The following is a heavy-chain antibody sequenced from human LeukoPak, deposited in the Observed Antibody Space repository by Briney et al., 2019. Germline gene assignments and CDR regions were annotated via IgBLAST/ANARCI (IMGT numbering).Heavy chain of an antibody. J-gene: IGHJ5*01. CDR3: ARGSSSWFDY. Sequence: SETLSLTCAVSGASIISNNWWSWVRQPSGKGLEWIGEIWHSGTTNYNPSLKSRVTISVDTSKNQFSLKLSSVTAADTAVYYCARGSSSWFDYWGQGTLVTVSS. CDR2: IWHSGTT. D-gene: IGHD6-13*01. CDR1: GASIISNNW. V-gene: IGHV4-4*02.